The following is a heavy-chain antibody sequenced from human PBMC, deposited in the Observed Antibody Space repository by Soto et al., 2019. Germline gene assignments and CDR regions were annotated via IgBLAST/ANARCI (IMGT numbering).Heavy chain of an antibody. CDR3: ATSIAAAGSFDY. V-gene: IGHV4-59*01. Sequence: SETLSLTCTVSGGSISCYYWSWIRQPPGKGLEWIGYIYYSGSTNYNPSLKSRVTISVDTSKNQFSLKLSSVTAADTAVYYCATSIAAAGSFDYWGQGTLVTVSS. D-gene: IGHD6-13*01. CDR1: GGSISCYY. CDR2: IYYSGST. J-gene: IGHJ4*02.